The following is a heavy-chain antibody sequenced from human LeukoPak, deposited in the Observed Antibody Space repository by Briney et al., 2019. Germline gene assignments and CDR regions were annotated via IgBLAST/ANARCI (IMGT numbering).Heavy chain of an antibody. D-gene: IGHD6-19*01. Sequence: GASVKVSCKASGYTFTGYYMHWVRQAPGQGLEWMGWINPNSGGTNYAQKFQGRVTMARDTSISTAYMELSRLRSDDTAVYYCARDPDVAVAGTSPFDYWGQGTLVTVSS. CDR1: GYTFTGYY. CDR2: INPNSGGT. V-gene: IGHV1-2*02. CDR3: ARDPDVAVAGTSPFDY. J-gene: IGHJ4*02.